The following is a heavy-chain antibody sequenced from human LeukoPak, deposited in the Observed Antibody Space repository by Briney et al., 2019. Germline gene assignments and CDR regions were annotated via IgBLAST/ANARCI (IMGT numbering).Heavy chain of an antibody. D-gene: IGHD5-18*01. V-gene: IGHV4-34*08. Sequence: LRLSCAASGFTFSTYWMHWVRQGPGKGLEWIGEINHSGSTNYNPSLKSRVTISVDTSKNQFSLKLSSVTAADTAVYYCAITRRGYSYGSYWGQGTLVTVSS. CDR3: AITRRGYSYGSY. CDR2: INHSGST. J-gene: IGHJ4*02. CDR1: GFTFSTYW.